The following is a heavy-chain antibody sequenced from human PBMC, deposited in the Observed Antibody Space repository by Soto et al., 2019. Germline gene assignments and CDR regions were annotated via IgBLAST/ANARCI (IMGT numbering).Heavy chain of an antibody. V-gene: IGHV4-39*01. D-gene: IGHD3-10*01. CDR2: IYYSGST. Sequence: PSETLSLTCTVSGGSISSSSYYWGWIRQPPGKGLEWIGSIYYSGSTYYNPSLKSRVTISVDTSKNQFSLKLSSVTAADTAVYYCARAPLPYGLHLPSPWFDPWGQGTLVTVSS. CDR3: ARAPLPYGLHLPSPWFDP. J-gene: IGHJ5*02. CDR1: GGSISSSSYY.